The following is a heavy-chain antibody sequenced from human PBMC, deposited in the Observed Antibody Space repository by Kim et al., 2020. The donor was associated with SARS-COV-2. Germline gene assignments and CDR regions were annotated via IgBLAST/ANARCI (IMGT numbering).Heavy chain of an antibody. D-gene: IGHD1-26*01. CDR1: GFTFSSYA. Sequence: GGSLRLSCAASGFTFSSYAMHWVRQAPGKGLEWVAVISYDGSNKYYADSVKGRFTISRDNSKNTLYLQMNSLRAEDTAVYYCARLNSGSYQGAFDYWGQG. CDR2: ISYDGSNK. J-gene: IGHJ4*02. V-gene: IGHV3-30-3*01. CDR3: ARLNSGSYQGAFDY.